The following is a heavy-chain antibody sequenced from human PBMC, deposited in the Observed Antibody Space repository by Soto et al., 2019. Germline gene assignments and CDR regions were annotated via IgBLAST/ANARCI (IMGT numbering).Heavy chain of an antibody. Sequence: ASVKVSCKASGYTFTRYGISWVRQAPGQGLEWMGWISGYNGDTNYAREFQGRVSMTIDTSTTTAYMELRSLTSDDTAVYYCAKNGQPPYYYYGLDVWGQGTKVTVSS. CDR3: AKNGQPPYYYYGLDV. CDR1: GYTFTRYG. J-gene: IGHJ6*02. D-gene: IGHD2-8*01. V-gene: IGHV1-18*01. CDR2: ISGYNGDT.